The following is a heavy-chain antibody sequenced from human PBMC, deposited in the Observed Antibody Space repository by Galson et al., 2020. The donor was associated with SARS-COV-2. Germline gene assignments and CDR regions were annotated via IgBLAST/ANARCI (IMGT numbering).Heavy chain of an antibody. D-gene: IGHD2-15*01. CDR2: ISSSGSSI. CDR3: ARVGDCSGGICYGAEYFQH. Sequence: GESLKISCAASGLTFSDYFMSWVRQAPGKGLEWVSYISSSGSSINYADSVMGRFTISRDNAKNSLNLQMNSLRVEDTAVYYCARVGDCSGGICYGAEYFQHWGQGTLVTVSS. J-gene: IGHJ1*01. CDR1: GLTFSDYF. V-gene: IGHV3-11*04.